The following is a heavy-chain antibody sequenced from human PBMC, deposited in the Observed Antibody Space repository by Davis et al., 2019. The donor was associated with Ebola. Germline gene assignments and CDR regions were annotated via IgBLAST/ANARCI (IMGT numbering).Heavy chain of an antibody. J-gene: IGHJ4*02. V-gene: IGHV3-23*01. CDR3: AKGSGSGSYAGRTVDH. D-gene: IGHD3-16*01. CDR1: GFTFSSYA. CDR2: ISGSGGST. Sequence: GESLKISCAASGFTFSSYAMSWVRQAPGKGLEWVSGISGSGGSTFYADSVKGRFTISRDNSKNTLYLQMNSLRAEDTAVYYCAKGSGSGSYAGRTVDHWGQGILVTVSS.